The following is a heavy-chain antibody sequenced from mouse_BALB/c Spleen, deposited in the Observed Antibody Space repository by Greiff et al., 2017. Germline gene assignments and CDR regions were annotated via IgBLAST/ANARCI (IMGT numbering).Heavy chain of an antibody. CDR1: GYTFTSYW. J-gene: IGHJ3*01. CDR2: INPSTGYT. V-gene: IGHV1-7*01. Sequence: VQLQQSGAELAKPGASVKMSCKASGYTFTSYWMHWVKQRPGQGLEWIGYINPSTGYTEYNQKFKDKATLTADKSSSTAYMQLSSLTSDDSAVYYCARDGPWFAYWGQGTLVTVSA. CDR3: ARDGPWFAY. D-gene: IGHD1-2*01.